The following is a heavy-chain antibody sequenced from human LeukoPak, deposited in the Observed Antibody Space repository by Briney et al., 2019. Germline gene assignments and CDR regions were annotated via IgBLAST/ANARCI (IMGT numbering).Heavy chain of an antibody. D-gene: IGHD3-3*01. CDR1: GYTFTSYG. CDR2: ISAYNGNT. J-gene: IGHJ6*03. Sequence: ASVKVSCKASGYTFTSYGISWVRQAPGQGLEWMGWISAYNGNTNYAQKLQGRVTMTTDTSTSTAYMELRSLRSDDTAVYYCARDQYYDFWSGYYYSYYYYYMDVWGKGTTVTVSS. CDR3: ARDQYYDFWSGYYYSYYYYYMDV. V-gene: IGHV1-18*01.